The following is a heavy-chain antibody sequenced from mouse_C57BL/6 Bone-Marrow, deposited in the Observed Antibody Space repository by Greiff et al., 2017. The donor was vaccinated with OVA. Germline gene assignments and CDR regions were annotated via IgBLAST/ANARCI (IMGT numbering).Heavy chain of an antibody. CDR3: SRNGYWTYWYFGF. D-gene: IGHD2-3*01. Sequence: QVHVKQPGAELVMPGASVKLSCKASGYTFTSYWMHWVKQRPGPGLEWIGEIDPSHSDTNYNHKFKGKSTVTVDTSSSTAYMQLSSLTSTDSAVYDGSRNGYWTYWYFGFWCWGTAITVTS. CDR1: GYTFTSYW. J-gene: IGHJ1*01. V-gene: IGHV1-69*01. CDR2: IDPSHSDT.